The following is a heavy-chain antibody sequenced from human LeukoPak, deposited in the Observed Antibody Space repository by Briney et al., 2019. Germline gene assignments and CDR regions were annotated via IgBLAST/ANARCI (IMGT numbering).Heavy chain of an antibody. V-gene: IGHV3-11*01. D-gene: IGHD6-13*01. J-gene: IGHJ4*02. CDR3: ARRAASGRYFDY. CDR1: GFTFSDYY. Sequence: GGSLRLSCAASGFTFSDYYMTWIRQAPGKGLEWVSYISSGTTTYYADSVKGRFAISRDNAGNSLYLQMSSLRAEDTAVYYCARRAASGRYFDYWGQGTPVTVSS. CDR2: ISSGTTT.